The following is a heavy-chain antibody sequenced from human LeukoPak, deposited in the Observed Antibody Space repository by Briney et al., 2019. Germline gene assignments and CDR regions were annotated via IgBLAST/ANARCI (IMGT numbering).Heavy chain of an antibody. D-gene: IGHD6-19*01. CDR2: TREDGSEK. CDR3: AKDKGLVAVAGTYFDY. J-gene: IGHJ4*02. CDR1: GFTFSTYW. Sequence: GGSLRLSCTASGFTFSTYWMSWVRQAPGKGLEWVANTREDGSEKYYVDSVKGRFTISRDNAKNSLYLQMNSLRAEDTAVYYCAKDKGLVAVAGTYFDYWGQGTLVTVSS. V-gene: IGHV3-7*01.